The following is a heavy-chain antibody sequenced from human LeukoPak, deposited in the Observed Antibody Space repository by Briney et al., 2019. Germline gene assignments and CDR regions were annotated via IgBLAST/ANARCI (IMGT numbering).Heavy chain of an antibody. CDR2: FYTSWST. V-gene: IGHV4-4*07. Sequence: KTSETLSLTCTVSGDSISSYYWSWIRHPAGRGMEWICRFYTSWSTKYNPSLKSRVTISLDKSKNQFSLKVSSVTAADTAVYYCARDEPTYCSGGSCFDCWGQGTLVTVSS. CDR3: ARDEPTYCSGGSCFDC. CDR1: GDSISSYY. J-gene: IGHJ4*02. D-gene: IGHD2-15*01.